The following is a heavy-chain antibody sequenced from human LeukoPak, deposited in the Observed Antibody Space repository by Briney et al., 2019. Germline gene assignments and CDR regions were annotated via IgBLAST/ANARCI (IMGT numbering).Heavy chain of an antibody. D-gene: IGHD6-19*01. CDR3: AKVCDSSGWYFRGSSDAFDI. CDR2: ISGSGGST. CDR1: GFTFSSYA. V-gene: IGHV3-23*01. Sequence: GGSLRLSCAASGFTFSSYAMSWVRQAPGKELEWVSAISGSGGSTYYADSVKGRFTISRDNSKNTLYLQMNSLRAEDTAVYYCAKVCDSSGWYFRGSSDAFDIWGQGTMVTVSS. J-gene: IGHJ3*02.